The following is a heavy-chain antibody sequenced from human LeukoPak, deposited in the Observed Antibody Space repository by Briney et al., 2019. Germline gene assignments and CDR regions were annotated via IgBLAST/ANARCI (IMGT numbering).Heavy chain of an antibody. CDR2: INTDGSST. CDR3: ARDRYCTTTRCSDY. CDR1: GFTFSSYW. V-gene: IGHV3-74*03. Sequence: GGSLRLSCAASGFTFSSYWMHWVRQAPGKGLVWVSLINTDGSSTTYADSVKGRFTISRDNAKNTLYLEMNSLRAEDTAVYYCARDRYCTTTRCSDYWGQGTLVTVSS. J-gene: IGHJ4*02. D-gene: IGHD2-2*01.